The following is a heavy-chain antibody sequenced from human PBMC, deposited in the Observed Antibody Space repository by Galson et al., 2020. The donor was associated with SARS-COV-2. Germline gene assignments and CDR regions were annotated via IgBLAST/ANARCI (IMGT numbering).Heavy chain of an antibody. CDR2: IYTSGST. J-gene: IGHJ4*02. V-gene: IGHV4-61*09. CDR1: GGSISSGSYY. D-gene: IGHD2-21*02. CDR3: ARALASGIVVVTATHFDY. Sequence: SETLSLTCTASGGSISSGSYYWSWIRQPAGKGLEWIGHIYTSGSTSYNPSLKSRVTISVDTSKNQFSLMLNSVTAADTAVYYCARALASGIVVVTATHFDYWGQGTLVTVSS.